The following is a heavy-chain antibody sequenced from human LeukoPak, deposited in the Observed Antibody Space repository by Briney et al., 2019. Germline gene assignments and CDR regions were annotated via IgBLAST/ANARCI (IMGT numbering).Heavy chain of an antibody. CDR2: MSPNSGHT. CDR3: ARGPPNWGYDY. CDR1: GYTFTSYD. J-gene: IGHJ4*02. Sequence: ASVKVSCKASGYTFTSYDINWVRQVTGQGLEWMGWMSPNSGHTGYAQKFQGRVTMTRSTSMSTAYMELSSLKSEDTAVYFCARGPPNWGYDYWGQGTLVTVSS. V-gene: IGHV1-8*01. D-gene: IGHD7-27*01.